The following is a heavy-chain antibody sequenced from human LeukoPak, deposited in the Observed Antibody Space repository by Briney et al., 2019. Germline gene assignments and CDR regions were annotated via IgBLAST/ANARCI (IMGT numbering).Heavy chain of an antibody. CDR2: IHYSGST. CDR3: ARHGALCTGGSCTRFDP. CDR1: GGSISSSNYY. J-gene: IGHJ5*02. V-gene: IGHV4-39*01. Sequence: SETLSLTCTVSGGSISSSNYYWGWIRQPPGKGLEWIGTIHYSGSTYYNSSLKSRVTISVDTSQNHFSLKVSSVTATDTAMYYCARHGALCTGGSCTRFDPWGQGTLVTVSS. D-gene: IGHD2-15*01.